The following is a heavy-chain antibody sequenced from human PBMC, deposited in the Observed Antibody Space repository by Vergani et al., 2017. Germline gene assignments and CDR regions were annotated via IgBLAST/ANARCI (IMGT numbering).Heavy chain of an antibody. Sequence: EVQLVESGGGLVQPGGSLRLSCAASGFTFSSYWMSWVRQAPGKGLEWVANIKQDGSEKYYVDSVKGRFTISRDNAKNSLYLQMNSLRAEDTAVYYCARDLEGWLRSFDYWGQGTLVTVSS. J-gene: IGHJ4*02. D-gene: IGHD5-12*01. V-gene: IGHV3-7*03. CDR2: IKQDGSEK. CDR1: GFTFSSYW. CDR3: ARDLEGWLRSFDY.